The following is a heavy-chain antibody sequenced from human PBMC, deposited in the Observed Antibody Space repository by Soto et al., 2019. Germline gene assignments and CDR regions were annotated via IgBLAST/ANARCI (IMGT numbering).Heavy chain of an antibody. CDR2: INPNSGGT. J-gene: IGHJ5*02. Sequence: APVKVSCKASGYTFTGYYMHWVRQAPGQGLEWMGWINPNSGGTNYAQKFQGRVTMTRDTSISTAYMELSRLRSDDTAVYYCARGYFDWYNWFDPWGQGTLVTVSS. CDR1: GYTFTGYY. CDR3: ARGYFDWYNWFDP. D-gene: IGHD3-9*01. V-gene: IGHV1-2*02.